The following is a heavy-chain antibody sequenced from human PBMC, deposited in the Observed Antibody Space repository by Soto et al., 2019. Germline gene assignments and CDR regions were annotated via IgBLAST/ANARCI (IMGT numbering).Heavy chain of an antibody. V-gene: IGHV4-34*01. CDR3: VRLAIRYYFDH. D-gene: IGHD3-3*01. J-gene: IGHJ4*02. CDR2: IYFSGGT. Sequence: PSETLSLTCAVYGGSFSGYYWSWIRQPPGKGLEWIGSIYFSGGTYYNPSLMGRVTISGDTSKNQFSLKMSSATAADTAAYYCVRLAIRYYFDHWGQGMLVTVSS. CDR1: GGSFSGYY.